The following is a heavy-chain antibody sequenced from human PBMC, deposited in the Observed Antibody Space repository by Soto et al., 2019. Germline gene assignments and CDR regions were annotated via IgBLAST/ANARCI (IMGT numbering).Heavy chain of an antibody. J-gene: IGHJ4*02. CDR1: GYTFTSYG. V-gene: IGHV1-18*01. CDR2: ISANNGNT. Sequence: QVQLVQSGAEVKKPGDSVRVSCKASGYTFTSYGIGWERQAPGQGLDWMGWISANNGNTKYAQKVQGRVTMTTDASTSTAYMELRSLRSDDAAVYYCARDGYFDHWGQGTLVTVSS. CDR3: ARDGYFDH.